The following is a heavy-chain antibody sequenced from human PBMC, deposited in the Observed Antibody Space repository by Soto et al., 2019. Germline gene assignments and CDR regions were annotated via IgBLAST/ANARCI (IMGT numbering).Heavy chain of an antibody. CDR3: AGRYVFMDV. D-gene: IGHD3-9*01. J-gene: IGHJ6*02. Sequence: ASVKVSCKASGYTFTSFDITWVRQATGQGLEWMGWINPNSGNTGYAQKFQGRVTMTSDTSISTAYMELSSLRSEDTAVYYCAGRYVFMDVWGQGTTVTVSS. CDR1: GYTFTSFD. CDR2: INPNSGNT. V-gene: IGHV1-8*01.